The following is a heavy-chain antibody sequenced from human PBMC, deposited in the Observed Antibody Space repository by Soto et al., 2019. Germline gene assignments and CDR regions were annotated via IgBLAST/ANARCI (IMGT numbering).Heavy chain of an antibody. J-gene: IGHJ4*02. CDR1: GFTFSTYG. CDR2: ISGSGGST. CDR3: AKHSTGWYRGGDY. D-gene: IGHD6-19*01. V-gene: IGHV3-23*01. Sequence: EVQLLESGGGLVQPGGSLRLSCAASGFTFSTYGMSWVRQAPGKGLEWVSAISGSGGSTYYADSVKGRFTISRDNSKNTLYLQMNSLRAEDTAVYYCAKHSTGWYRGGDYWGQGTLVTVSS.